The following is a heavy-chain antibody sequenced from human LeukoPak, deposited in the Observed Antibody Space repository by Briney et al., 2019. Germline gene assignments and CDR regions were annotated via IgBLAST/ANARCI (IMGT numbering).Heavy chain of an antibody. CDR1: GFTFTTYA. CDR2: ITGSASST. Sequence: HPGGSLRLSCAASGFTFTTYAMSWVRQAPGKGLEWVSAITGSASSTYYTDSVKGRFAISRDTSKNTLYLQMNSLRAEDTAVYYCAKETGYSSGWDNSWFFDLWGRGTLVTVSS. D-gene: IGHD6-19*01. J-gene: IGHJ2*01. V-gene: IGHV3-23*01. CDR3: AKETGYSSGWDNSWFFDL.